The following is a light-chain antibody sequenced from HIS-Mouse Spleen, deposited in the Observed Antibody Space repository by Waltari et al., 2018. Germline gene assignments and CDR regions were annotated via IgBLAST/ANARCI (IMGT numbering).Light chain of an antibody. J-gene: IGKJ2*01. CDR1: QSVSSN. V-gene: IGKV3-15*01. CDR3: QQYNNWPPSDRQYT. CDR2: GAS. Sequence: EIVMTQSPATLSVSPGERATLSCRASQSVSSNLAWYQQKPGQAPRLLIYGASTRATGIPDRFSGSGSGTEFTLTISSMQSEDFAVYYCQQYNNWPPSDRQYTFGQGTKLEIK.